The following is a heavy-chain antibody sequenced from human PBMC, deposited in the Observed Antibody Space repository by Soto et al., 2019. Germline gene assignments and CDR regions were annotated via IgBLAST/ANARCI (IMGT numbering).Heavy chain of an antibody. CDR1: GYTFTGYH. J-gene: IGHJ6*02. CDR3: ARGFWLLPRDYYYGMDV. Sequence: GASVKVSCKASGYTFTGYHMHWVRQAPGQGLEWMGWINPNSGGTNYAQKFQGWVTMTRDTSISTAYMELSRLRSDDTAVYYCARGFWLLPRDYYYGMDVWGQGTTVTVSS. D-gene: IGHD3-22*01. V-gene: IGHV1-2*04. CDR2: INPNSGGT.